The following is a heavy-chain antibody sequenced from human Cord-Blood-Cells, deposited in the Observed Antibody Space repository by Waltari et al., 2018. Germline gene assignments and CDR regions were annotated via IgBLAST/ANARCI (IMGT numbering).Heavy chain of an antibody. V-gene: IGHV3-21*01. Sequence: EVQLVESGGGLVKPGGSLRLSCAASGFPFSSDSMHWVRQAPGKGLEWVSSISSSSSYIYYADSVKGRFTISRDNAKNSLYLQMNSLRAEDTAVYYCATITGTTLDAFDIWGQGTMVTVSS. CDR3: ATITGTTLDAFDI. CDR1: GFPFSSDS. J-gene: IGHJ3*02. D-gene: IGHD1-7*01. CDR2: ISSSSSYI.